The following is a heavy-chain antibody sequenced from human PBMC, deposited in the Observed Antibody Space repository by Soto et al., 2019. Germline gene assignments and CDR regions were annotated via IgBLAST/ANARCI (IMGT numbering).Heavy chain of an antibody. Sequence: QVQLVQSGAEVKKPGASVKVSCKVSGYTLTELSMHWVRQAPGKGLEWMGGFDPEDGETIYAQKFQGRVTMTEDTSTDTAYMELSSLRSEDTAVYYCVTDAGDCSGGSCYRFHAFDIWGQGTMVTVSS. CDR3: VTDAGDCSGGSCYRFHAFDI. CDR1: GYTLTELS. J-gene: IGHJ3*02. V-gene: IGHV1-24*01. CDR2: FDPEDGET. D-gene: IGHD2-15*01.